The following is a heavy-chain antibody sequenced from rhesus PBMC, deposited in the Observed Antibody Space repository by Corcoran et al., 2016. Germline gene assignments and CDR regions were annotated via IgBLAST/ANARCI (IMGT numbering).Heavy chain of an antibody. V-gene: IGHV4-80*01. CDR3: VKPSYDTGWSDY. Sequence: QVQLQESGPGLVKPSETLSLTCVVSGGSFSSNWLSWIRQSPGKGLEWIGEVNGNNGSTNHNPSLKGRVTISTDASKSQFSLRLNSVTAADTAVYYYVKPSYDTGWSDYWGQGVLVTVSS. CDR1: GGSFSSNW. D-gene: IGHD6-37*01. CDR2: VNGNNGST. J-gene: IGHJ4*01.